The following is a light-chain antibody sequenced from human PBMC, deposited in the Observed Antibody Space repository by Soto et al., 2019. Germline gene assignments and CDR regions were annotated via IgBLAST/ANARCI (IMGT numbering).Light chain of an antibody. V-gene: IGLV2-8*01. CDR2: EVS. CDR3: ISYAGSNNYV. J-gene: IGLJ1*01. CDR1: SSDVGGDNY. Sequence: QSALTQPPSASGSPGQSVTISCTGTSSDVGGDNYVSWYQQHPGKAPKLMLYEVSKRPSGVPDRFSGSKSGNTASLTVSGLQAEDEADYYCISYAGSNNYVFGTGTKLTVL.